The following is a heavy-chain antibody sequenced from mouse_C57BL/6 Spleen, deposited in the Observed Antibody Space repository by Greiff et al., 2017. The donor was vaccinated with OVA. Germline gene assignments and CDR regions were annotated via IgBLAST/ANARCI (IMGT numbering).Heavy chain of an antibody. CDR3: ARRTVVAKSYWYFDV. CDR1: GFTFSSYT. Sequence: EVKVVESGGGLVKPGGSLKLSCAASGFTFSSYTMSWVRQTPEKRLEWVATISGGGGNTYYPDSVKGRFTISRDNAKNTLYLQMSSLRSEDTALYYCARRTVVAKSYWYFDVWGTGTTVTVSS. J-gene: IGHJ1*03. D-gene: IGHD1-1*01. CDR2: ISGGGGNT. V-gene: IGHV5-9*01.